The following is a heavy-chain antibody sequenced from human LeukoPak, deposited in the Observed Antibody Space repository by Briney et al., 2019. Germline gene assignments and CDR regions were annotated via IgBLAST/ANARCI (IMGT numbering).Heavy chain of an antibody. D-gene: IGHD3-22*01. V-gene: IGHV3-21*04. J-gene: IGHJ4*02. Sequence: GGSLRLSCAASGFTFSSYSMNWVRQAPGKGLEWVSSISSSGTYIYYADSVKGRFTISRDNAKNSLYLQMNSLRAEDTAVYYCAKPPNYYDSSGYFDYWGQGTLVTVSS. CDR2: ISSSGTYI. CDR3: AKPPNYYDSSGYFDY. CDR1: GFTFSSYS.